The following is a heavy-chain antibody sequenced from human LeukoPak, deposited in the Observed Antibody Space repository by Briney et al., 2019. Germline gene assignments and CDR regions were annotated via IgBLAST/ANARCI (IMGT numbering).Heavy chain of an antibody. J-gene: IGHJ3*02. V-gene: IGHV4-59*01. Sequence: SETLSLTCTVSGGSISSYYWSWIRQPPGKGLEWIGYIYYSGSTNYNPSLKSRVTISVDTSKNQFSLKLSSVTAADTAVYYCARSDPHDAFDIWGQGTLVTVSS. CDR1: GGSISSYY. CDR2: IYYSGST. CDR3: ARSDPHDAFDI.